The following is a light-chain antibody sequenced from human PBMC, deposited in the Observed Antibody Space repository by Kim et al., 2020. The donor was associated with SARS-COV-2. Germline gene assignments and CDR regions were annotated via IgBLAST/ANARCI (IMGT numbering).Light chain of an antibody. CDR2: GKN. CDR1: SLRSYY. V-gene: IGLV3-19*01. Sequence: SSELTQDPAVSVALGQTVRITCQGDSLRSYYATWYQQKPGQAPIIVIYGKNIRPSGIPDRFSGSSSGNTASLTITGTQAGDEADYYCNSRDSNDNVVFGGGTKLTDL. CDR3: NSRDSNDNVV. J-gene: IGLJ2*01.